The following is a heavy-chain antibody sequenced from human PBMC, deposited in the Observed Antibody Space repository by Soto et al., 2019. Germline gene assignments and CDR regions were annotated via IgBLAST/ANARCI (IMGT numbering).Heavy chain of an antibody. Sequence: SXTLSLTCAVSGGSMSSGGSSWSWIRQPPGKGLEWIGYIYHSGSTYYNPSLKSRVTISVDRSKNQFSLKLSSVTAADTAVYYCARAGDSSGPVALGYWGQGTLVTVSS. V-gene: IGHV4-30-2*01. J-gene: IGHJ4*02. D-gene: IGHD6-19*01. CDR3: ARAGDSSGPVALGY. CDR1: GGSMSSGGSS. CDR2: IYHSGST.